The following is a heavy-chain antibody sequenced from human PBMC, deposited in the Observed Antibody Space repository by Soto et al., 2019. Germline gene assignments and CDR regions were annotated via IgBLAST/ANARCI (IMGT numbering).Heavy chain of an antibody. D-gene: IGHD6-13*01. CDR1: GGSISSGGYN. J-gene: IGHJ4*02. CDR3: AREGQSSSWTY. V-gene: IGHV4-31*03. CDR2: IHPGGNT. Sequence: PSETLSLTCTVSGGSISSGGYNWSWIRQHPGKGLEWIGYIHPGGNTYYNPSLKSRVNISVDTSKNQFSLKLRSVTAADTAVSYCAREGQSSSWTYWGQGNLLT.